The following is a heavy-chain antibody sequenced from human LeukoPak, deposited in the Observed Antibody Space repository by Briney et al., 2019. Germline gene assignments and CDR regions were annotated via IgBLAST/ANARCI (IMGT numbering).Heavy chain of an antibody. CDR2: ISSSGSTI. CDR1: GFTFSNYW. CDR3: ARARITMIVAV. Sequence: EGSLRLSCAASGFTFSNYWMSWVRQAPGKGLEWVSYISSSGSTIYYADSVKGRFTISRDNAKNSLYLQMNSLRAEDTAVYYCARARITMIVAVWGQGTLVTVSS. J-gene: IGHJ4*02. V-gene: IGHV3-11*01. D-gene: IGHD3-22*01.